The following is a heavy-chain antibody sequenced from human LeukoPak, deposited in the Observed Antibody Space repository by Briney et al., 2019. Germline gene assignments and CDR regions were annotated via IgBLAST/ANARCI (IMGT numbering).Heavy chain of an antibody. V-gene: IGHV3-30-3*01. CDR1: GFTFSTYA. CDR3: AVRDNDY. Sequence: GRSLRLSCAASGFTFSTYAMHWVRQAPGKGLEWVAVISYDESNKYYADSVKGRFTISRDNSRNTLYLQMNSLRAEDTAVYYCAVRDNDYWGQGTLVTVSS. CDR2: ISYDESNK. D-gene: IGHD3-3*01. J-gene: IGHJ4*02.